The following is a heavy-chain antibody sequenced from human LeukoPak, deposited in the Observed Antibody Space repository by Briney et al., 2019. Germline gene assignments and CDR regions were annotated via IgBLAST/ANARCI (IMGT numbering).Heavy chain of an antibody. CDR1: GFTFSSYA. Sequence: GGSLRLSCAASGFTFSSYAMHWVRQAPGKGLEWVAVISYDGSNKYYADSVKGRFTISRDNSKNTLYLQMNSLRAEDTAVYYCARLTVTTSLKDYWGQGILVTVSS. CDR2: ISYDGSNK. CDR3: ARLTVTTSLKDY. J-gene: IGHJ4*02. V-gene: IGHV3-30*01. D-gene: IGHD4-17*01.